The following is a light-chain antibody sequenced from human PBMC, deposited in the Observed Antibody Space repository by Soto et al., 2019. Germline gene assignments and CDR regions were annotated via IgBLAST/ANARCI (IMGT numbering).Light chain of an antibody. CDR1: QDIRNY. J-gene: IGKJ2*03. CDR3: QHYDSLPYS. Sequence: DIQMTQSPSSLSASLGDRVTITCQASQDIRNYLNWYQQKSGKAPKLLISDASNLETGAPSRFSGSGSGTHFTFVISSLQPEDVGTYYCQHYDSLPYSFGQGTKLEIK. CDR2: DAS. V-gene: IGKV1-33*01.